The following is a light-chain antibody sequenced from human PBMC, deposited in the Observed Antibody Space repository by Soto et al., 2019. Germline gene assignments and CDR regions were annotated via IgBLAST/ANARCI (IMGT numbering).Light chain of an antibody. J-gene: IGLJ2*01. CDR3: SSYAGSNKGV. Sequence: QSALTQPPSASGSPGQSVTISCTGTSSDVGGYNYVSWYQQHPGKAPKLMIYEVSKRPSGVPDRFSGSKSGNTASLTVSALQAEDEADYYCSSYAGSNKGVFGGGTKLTVL. CDR1: SSDVGGYNY. CDR2: EVS. V-gene: IGLV2-8*01.